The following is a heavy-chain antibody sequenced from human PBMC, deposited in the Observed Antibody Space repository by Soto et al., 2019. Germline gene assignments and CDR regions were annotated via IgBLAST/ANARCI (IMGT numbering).Heavy chain of an antibody. J-gene: IGHJ3*02. CDR2: IIPIFGTA. V-gene: IGHV1-69*13. CDR1: GGTFSSYA. Sequence: SVKVSCKASGGTFSSYAISWVRQAPGQGLEWMGGIIPIFGTANYAQKFQGRVTITADESTSTAYMELSSLRSEDTAVYYCARAFGVVVAVADPGGAFDIWGQGTMVTVSS. D-gene: IGHD6-19*01. CDR3: ARAFGVVVAVADPGGAFDI.